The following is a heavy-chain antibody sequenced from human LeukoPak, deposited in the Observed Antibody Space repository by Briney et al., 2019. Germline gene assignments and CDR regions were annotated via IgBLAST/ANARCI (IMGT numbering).Heavy chain of an antibody. CDR2: INPSVSST. J-gene: IGHJ4*02. Sequence: ASVKVSCKASEYDFTTNYIHWVRQAPGQGLEWMGTINPSVSSTTYGQRFRGRVTMTRDTSTATVYIDLGSLTSEDTAIYYCSKGYCTGASCYVLDSWGQGTLVTVSS. CDR3: SKGYCTGASCYVLDS. V-gene: IGHV1-46*01. CDR1: EYDFTTNY. D-gene: IGHD2-15*01.